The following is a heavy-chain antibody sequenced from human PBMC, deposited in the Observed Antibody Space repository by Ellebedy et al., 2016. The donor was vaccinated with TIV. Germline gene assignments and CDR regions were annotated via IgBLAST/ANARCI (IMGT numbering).Heavy chain of an antibody. CDR1: GASISSGDYY. J-gene: IGHJ4*02. V-gene: IGHV4-30-4*01. CDR3: ARAHPSAYSLFDH. D-gene: IGHD2-15*01. Sequence: MPSEILSLTCTVSGASISSGDYYWSWIRQPPGKGLEWIGYIYYSGSTNYNPSLKSRVTMSVDTSKNQISLKLRSVTAADTAVYYCARAHPSAYSLFDHWGQGTLVTVSS. CDR2: IYYSGST.